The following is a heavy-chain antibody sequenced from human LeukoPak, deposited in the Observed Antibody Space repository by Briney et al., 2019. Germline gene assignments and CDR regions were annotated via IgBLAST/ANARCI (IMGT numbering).Heavy chain of an antibody. D-gene: IGHD6-6*01. J-gene: IGHJ6*02. CDR1: GGSISSYY. CDR3: ASGKLTSIAAPYYYYYGMDV. V-gene: IGHV4-4*07. Sequence: PSETLSLTCTVSGGSISSYYWSWIRQPAGKGLEWIGRIYTSGSTNYNPSLKSRVTISVDTSKNQFSLKLSSVTAADTAVYYCASGKLTSIAAPYYYYYGMDVWGQGTTVTVSS. CDR2: IYTSGST.